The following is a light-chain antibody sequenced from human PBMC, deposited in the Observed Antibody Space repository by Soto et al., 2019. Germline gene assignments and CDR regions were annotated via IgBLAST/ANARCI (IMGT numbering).Light chain of an antibody. V-gene: IGKV1-39*01. J-gene: IGKJ2*01. CDR3: QQSYTTPVYS. Sequence: DIQMTQSPSSLSASVGDTVTITCRASQNIIFYLNWYQQRIGKSPKLLIYAASNLQSGVTSRFSGSGSGTDFTLTISNLQPEDFATYFCQQSYTTPVYSFGQGTKLEIK. CDR1: QNIIFY. CDR2: AAS.